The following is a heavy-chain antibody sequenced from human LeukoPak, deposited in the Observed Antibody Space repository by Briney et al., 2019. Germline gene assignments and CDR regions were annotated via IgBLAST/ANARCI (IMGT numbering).Heavy chain of an antibody. CDR2: ISFDGSHK. Sequence: PGGSLRLSCAASAFTFSSYGMHWVRQAPGKGLEWVAVISFDGSHKYYADSVKGRFTISRDNSKNTLYLQMNSLRAEDTAVYYCARLAVAGTWYYYMDVWGKGTTVTISS. J-gene: IGHJ6*03. CDR1: AFTFSSYG. D-gene: IGHD6-19*01. V-gene: IGHV3-30*03. CDR3: ARLAVAGTWYYYMDV.